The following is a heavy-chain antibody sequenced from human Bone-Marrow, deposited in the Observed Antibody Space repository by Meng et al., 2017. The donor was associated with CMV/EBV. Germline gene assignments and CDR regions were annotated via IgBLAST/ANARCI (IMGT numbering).Heavy chain of an antibody. Sequence: GESLKISCAASGFTFSSYWMHWVRQAPGKGLVWVSRINSDGSSTSYADSVKGRFTISRDNAKNTLYLQMNSLRAEDTAVYYCARDPLISYCSSTSCYPGWYYYYGMDVWGQGTTVPVSS. J-gene: IGHJ6*02. CDR2: INSDGSST. D-gene: IGHD2-2*01. CDR3: ARDPLISYCSSTSCYPGWYYYYGMDV. CDR1: GFTFSSYW. V-gene: IGHV3-74*01.